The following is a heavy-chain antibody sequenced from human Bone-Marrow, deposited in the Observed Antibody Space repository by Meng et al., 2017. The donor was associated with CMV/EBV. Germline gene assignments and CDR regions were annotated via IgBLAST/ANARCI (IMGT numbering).Heavy chain of an antibody. J-gene: IGHJ6*02. Sequence: GESLKISCAASGFTFSSYWMSWVRQAPGKGLEWVANIKQDGSEKYYVDSVKGRFTISRDNAKNSLYLLMNSLRAEDTAVYYCARVSSEDFWSGRYPSGCYGMAFWGQGTMVTVSS. CDR2: IKQDGSEK. CDR3: ARVSSEDFWSGRYPSGCYGMAF. V-gene: IGHV3-7*01. D-gene: IGHD3-3*01. CDR1: GFTFSSYW.